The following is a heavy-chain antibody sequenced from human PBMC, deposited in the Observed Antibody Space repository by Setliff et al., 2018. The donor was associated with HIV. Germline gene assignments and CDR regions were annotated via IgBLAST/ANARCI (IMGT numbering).Heavy chain of an antibody. D-gene: IGHD2-21*02. V-gene: IGHV4-59*01. CDR1: AFTMSSYY. J-gene: IGHJ3*02. CDR3: ARGPKLTARREGVFDT. Sequence: ETLSLTCSVSAFTMSSYYWNFFRQPPGGGLEWIGCVYFSGTTNYSPSLKSRVTISIDTSKNQFSLRLNSVTAADTAMYYCARGPKLTARREGVFDTWGRGTMVTVSS. CDR2: VYFSGTT.